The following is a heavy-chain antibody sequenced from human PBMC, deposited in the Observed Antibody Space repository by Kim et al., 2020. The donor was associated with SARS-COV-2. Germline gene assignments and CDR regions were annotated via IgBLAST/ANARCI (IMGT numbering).Heavy chain of an antibody. J-gene: IGHJ6*02. V-gene: IGHV3-15*01. CDR1: GFTFSNAG. D-gene: IGHD6-13*01. CDR2: IKSKTDGGTT. CDR3: TTDPQQLENYYYYGMDV. Sequence: GGSLRLSCAASGFTFSNAGMSRVRQAPGKGLEWVGRIKSKTDGGTTDYAAPVKGRFTISRDDSKNTLYLQMNSLKTEDTAVYYCTTDPQQLENYYYYGMDVWGQGTTVTVSS.